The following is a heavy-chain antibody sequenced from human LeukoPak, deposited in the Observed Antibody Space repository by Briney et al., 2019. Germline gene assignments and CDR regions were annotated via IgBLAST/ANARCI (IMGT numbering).Heavy chain of an antibody. CDR3: ARAGYSSSWYTFDY. D-gene: IGHD6-13*01. CDR1: GFTFSSYW. V-gene: IGHV3-74*01. Sequence: GESLKISCAASGFTFSSYWMHWVRQAPGKGLVWVSRINSDGISTNYADSVKGRFTISRDNAKNTLYLQMNSLRAEDTAVYYCARAGYSSSWYTFDYWGQGTLVTVSS. CDR2: INSDGIST. J-gene: IGHJ4*02.